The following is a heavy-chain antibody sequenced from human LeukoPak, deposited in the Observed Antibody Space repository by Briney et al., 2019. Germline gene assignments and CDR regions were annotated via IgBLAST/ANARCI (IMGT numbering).Heavy chain of an antibody. V-gene: IGHV3-23*01. D-gene: IGHD1-26*01. CDR2: FSGSDGTT. CDR3: AKDFRREAH. CDR1: GFTFSSYA. Sequence: PGGSLRLSCAASGFTFSSYAMTWVRQAPGKGLEWVSAFSGSDGTTYYADSVKGRFTISRDNSKNTLYLQMNSLRAEDTAIYYCAKDFRREAHWGQGTLVTVSS. J-gene: IGHJ4*02.